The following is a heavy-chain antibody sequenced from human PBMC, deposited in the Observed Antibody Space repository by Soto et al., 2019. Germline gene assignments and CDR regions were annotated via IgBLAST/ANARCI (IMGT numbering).Heavy chain of an antibody. CDR2: ITGSAGNS. D-gene: IGHD4-17*01. V-gene: IGHV3-23*01. CDR3: AKVPLSLRFYDY. J-gene: IGHJ4*02. Sequence: GGSLRLSCAASGFTFSNYAMHWVRQAPGKGLEWVSGITGSAGNSYYADSVKGRFTISRDNSKNTLYLQTNSLRADDTAIYYCAKVPLSLRFYDYWGQGTLVTVSS. CDR1: GFTFSNYA.